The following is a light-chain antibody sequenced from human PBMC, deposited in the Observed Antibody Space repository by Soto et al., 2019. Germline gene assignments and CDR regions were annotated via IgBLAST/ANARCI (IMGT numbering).Light chain of an antibody. Sequence: SVLTQPASVSGSPGQSITISCTGTSSDVGAHDYVSWYQQHPGKAPKYLIYEVSNRPSGISDRFSGSKSGTTASLTISALQAEDEADYYCSSYTTTDPYVFGTGTKVTVL. J-gene: IGLJ1*01. CDR3: SSYTTTDPYV. V-gene: IGLV2-14*01. CDR2: EVS. CDR1: SSDVGAHDY.